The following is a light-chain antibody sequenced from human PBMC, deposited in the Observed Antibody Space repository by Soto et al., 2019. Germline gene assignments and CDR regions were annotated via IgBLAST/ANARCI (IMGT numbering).Light chain of an antibody. CDR2: DTS. CDR3: QQYSGDSRT. V-gene: IGKV3-15*01. Sequence: EIAMYLSPDILSVSQRERATLSCRVSQSISSNLAWYQQKPGQAPRLLIYDTSTRATSIPARFSGSGSGTEFTLTISSLQPDDFATYYCQQYSGDSRTVGQGGKVDIK. CDR1: QSISSN. J-gene: IGKJ1*01.